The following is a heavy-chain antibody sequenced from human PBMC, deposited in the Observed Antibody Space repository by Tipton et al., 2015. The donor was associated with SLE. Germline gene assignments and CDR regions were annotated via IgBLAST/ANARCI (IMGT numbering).Heavy chain of an antibody. V-gene: IGHV4-31*03. Sequence: TLSLTCTVSGGSISSGGYYWSWIRQHPGKGLEWIGYIYYSGSTYSNPSLKSRVTISVDTSKNQFSLKLSSVTAADTAVYYCARVRGGVFPFVYWGQGTLVTVSS. CDR1: GGSISSGGYY. CDR3: ARVRGGVFPFVY. J-gene: IGHJ4*02. D-gene: IGHD2-15*01. CDR2: IYYSGST.